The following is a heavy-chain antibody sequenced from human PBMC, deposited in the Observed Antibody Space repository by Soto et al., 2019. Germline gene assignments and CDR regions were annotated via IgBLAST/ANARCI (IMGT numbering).Heavy chain of an antibody. D-gene: IGHD3-10*01. CDR3: ARDGATMVRGVIITNDAFDI. Sequence: GGSLRLSCAASGFTFSSYGMHWVRQAPGKGLEWVAVIWYDGSNKYYADSVKGRFTISRDNSKNTLYLQMNSLRAEDTAVYYCARDGATMVRGVIITNDAFDIWGQGTMVTVSS. J-gene: IGHJ3*02. CDR1: GFTFSSYG. CDR2: IWYDGSNK. V-gene: IGHV3-33*01.